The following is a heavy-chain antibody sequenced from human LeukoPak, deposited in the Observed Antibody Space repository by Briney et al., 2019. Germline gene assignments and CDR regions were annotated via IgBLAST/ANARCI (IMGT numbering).Heavy chain of an antibody. D-gene: IGHD2-15*01. CDR3: ARTCSGGSCNTYYYYYAMDV. V-gene: IGHV3-21*01. CDR1: GFTFSSYT. CDR2: ISDSDSYK. J-gene: IGHJ6*02. Sequence: GGSLRLSCAASGFTFSSYTMNWVRQAPGKGLEWVSSISDSDSYKYYADSVRGRFTISRDNAKNSLYLQMNSLRAEDTAVYYCARTCSGGSCNTYYYYYAMDVWGQGTTVTVSS.